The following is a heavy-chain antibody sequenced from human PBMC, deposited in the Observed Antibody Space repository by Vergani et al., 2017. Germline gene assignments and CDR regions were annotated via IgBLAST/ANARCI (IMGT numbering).Heavy chain of an antibody. CDR3: AREAGRNYYGSENWFDP. J-gene: IGHJ5*02. CDR1: GGSISSYY. V-gene: IGHV4-59*01. D-gene: IGHD3-10*01. CDR2: IYYSGST. Sequence: QVQLQESGPGLVKPSETLSLTCTVSGGSISSYYWSWIRQPPGKGLAWIGYIYYSGSTNYNPSLKSRVTISVDTSKNQFSLKLSSVTAADTAVYYCAREAGRNYYGSENWFDPWGQGTLVTVSS.